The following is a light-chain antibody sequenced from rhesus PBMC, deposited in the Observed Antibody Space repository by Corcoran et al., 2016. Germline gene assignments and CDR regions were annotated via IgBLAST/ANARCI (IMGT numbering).Light chain of an antibody. CDR3: PQHNSYPLT. J-gene: IGKJ4*01. V-gene: IGKV1S14*01. CDR1: QGISNY. CDR2: YAT. Sequence: DIQMTQSPSSLSASVGDTVTITCRASQGISNYLAWYQQKPGKAPKPLIYYATNLESGVPSRFSGSVSGTVFTFTISRLQPEDFAIYYCPQHNSYPLTFGGGTKVELK.